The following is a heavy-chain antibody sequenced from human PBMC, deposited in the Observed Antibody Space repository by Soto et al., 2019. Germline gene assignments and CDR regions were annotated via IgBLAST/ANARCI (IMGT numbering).Heavy chain of an antibody. CDR1: GFTFSSYS. J-gene: IGHJ4*02. V-gene: IGHV3-48*02. CDR2: ISSGSSTK. CDR3: ARRAFVAPGLDS. D-gene: IGHD2-15*01. Sequence: GGSLRLSCAASGFTFSSYSRNWVRQAPGKGLEWIAYISSGSSTKYYADSVKGRFTISTDNAKNSLYLQMNSLRDAATAVYFCARRAFVAPGLDSWGQGTLVTVSS.